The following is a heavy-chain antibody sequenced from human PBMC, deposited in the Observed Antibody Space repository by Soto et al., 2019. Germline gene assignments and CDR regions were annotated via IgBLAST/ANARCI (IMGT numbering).Heavy chain of an antibody. V-gene: IGHV4-59*01. Sequence: PSETLSLTCTVSGGSINNYYWSWIRQPPGKGLEWIGYIYYTGSTNYNPSLKSRVTISVDTSKNQFSLKLSSVTAADTAVYYCARRESGSFDYWGQGTLVTVSS. CDR2: IYYTGST. D-gene: IGHD1-26*01. CDR3: ARRESGSFDY. J-gene: IGHJ4*02. CDR1: GGSINNYY.